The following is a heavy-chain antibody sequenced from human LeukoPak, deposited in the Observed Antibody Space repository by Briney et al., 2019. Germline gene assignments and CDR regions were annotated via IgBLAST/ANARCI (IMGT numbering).Heavy chain of an antibody. CDR3: ARGHFILGRYSSGWYWDFDY. CDR2: IIPIFGTA. Sequence: GASVKVSCKASGGTFSSYAISWVRQAPGQGLEWMGGIIPIFGTANYAQKFQGRVTITADESTSTAYMELSSLRSEDTAVYYCARGHFILGRYSSGWYWDFDYWGQGTLVTVSS. D-gene: IGHD6-19*01. J-gene: IGHJ4*02. CDR1: GGTFSSYA. V-gene: IGHV1-69*13.